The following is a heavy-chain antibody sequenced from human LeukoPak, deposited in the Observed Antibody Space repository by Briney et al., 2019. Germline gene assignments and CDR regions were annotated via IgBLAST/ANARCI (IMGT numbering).Heavy chain of an antibody. V-gene: IGHV3-23*01. CDR2: ISGSGGST. D-gene: IGHD6-19*01. CDR1: GFTFSSYA. Sequence: PGGSLRLSCAASGFTFSSYAMSWVRQAPGKGLEWVLAISGSGGSTYYADSVKGRFTISRDNSKNTLYLQMNSLRAEDTAVYYCAKSYSSGWYFDYWGQGTLVTVSS. J-gene: IGHJ4*02. CDR3: AKSYSSGWYFDY.